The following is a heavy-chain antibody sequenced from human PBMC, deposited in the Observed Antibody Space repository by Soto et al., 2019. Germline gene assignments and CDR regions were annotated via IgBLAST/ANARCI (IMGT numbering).Heavy chain of an antibody. J-gene: IGHJ6*02. V-gene: IGHV4-34*01. D-gene: IGHD2-2*01. CDR2: INHSGST. Sequence: SETLSLTCAVYGGSFSGYYCTLIRHPPLKGLEWIGEINHSGSTNYNPSLKSRVTISVDAAKNQFSLKVSSVTAADTAVYYCARLHLPDTFHYYGMDVWGQGTTVTVSS. CDR3: ARLHLPDTFHYYGMDV. CDR1: GGSFSGYY.